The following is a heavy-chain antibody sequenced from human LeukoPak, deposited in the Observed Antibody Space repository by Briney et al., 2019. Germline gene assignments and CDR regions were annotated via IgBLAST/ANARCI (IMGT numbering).Heavy chain of an antibody. CDR2: IWYDGSNK. CDR1: GFTFSSYG. D-gene: IGHD1-26*01. CDR3: AKWVSGSYEGDY. J-gene: IGHJ4*02. Sequence: GGSLRLSCAASGFTFSSYGMHWVRQAPGKGLEWVAAIWYDGSNKYYADSVKGRFTISRDNSKNTLYLQMNSLRAEDTAVYYCAKWVSGSYEGDYWGQGTLVTVSS. V-gene: IGHV3-30*02.